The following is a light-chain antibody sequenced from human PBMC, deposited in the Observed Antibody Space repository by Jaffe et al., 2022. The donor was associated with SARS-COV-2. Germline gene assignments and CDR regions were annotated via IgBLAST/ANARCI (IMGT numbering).Light chain of an antibody. J-gene: IGLJ1*01. CDR1: NIGSKS. CDR2: YDT. Sequence: SYVLTQPPSVSVAPGKTATITCGGNNIGSKSVHWYQQKPGQAPVLVIHYDTDRASGIPERFSGSNSGNAATLTINRVAAEDEADYYCQVWDSGTDVFGTGTKVTVL. CDR3: QVWDSGTDV. V-gene: IGLV3-21*04.